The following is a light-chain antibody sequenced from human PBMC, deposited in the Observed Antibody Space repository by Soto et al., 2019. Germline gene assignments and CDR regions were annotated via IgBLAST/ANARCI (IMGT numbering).Light chain of an antibody. J-gene: IGKJ1*01. CDR3: QQYGSSVWT. CDR1: QSVTNTY. Sequence: EAVLTQSPGTLSLSPGDRATLSCRASQSVTNTYLAWYQQKPGQAPRLLMYAASSRATGIPDRFSGSGSGTDFTLTISRLEPEDFAVYYCQQYGSSVWTFGQETKVEIK. V-gene: IGKV3-20*01. CDR2: AAS.